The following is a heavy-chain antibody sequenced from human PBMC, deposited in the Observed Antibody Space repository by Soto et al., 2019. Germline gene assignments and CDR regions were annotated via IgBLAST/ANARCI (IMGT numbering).Heavy chain of an antibody. Sequence: QVQLVESGGGLVKPGGSLTLSCVASGFTFSDYYMAWIRQTPGKGLEWVSYTSVDGVDRFYACSVKGRFTISRDNARNSLSLQMTSLRDEDTAVYYCAIPHGESMRYYHGMDVWGQGTTVIVSS. V-gene: IGHV3-11*01. CDR2: TSVDGVDR. D-gene: IGHD3-10*01. CDR1: GFTFSDYY. J-gene: IGHJ6*02. CDR3: AIPHGESMRYYHGMDV.